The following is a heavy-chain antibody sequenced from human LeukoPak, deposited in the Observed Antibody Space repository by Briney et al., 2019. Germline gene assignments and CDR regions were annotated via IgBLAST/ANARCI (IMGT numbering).Heavy chain of an antibody. CDR3: ASHSRFGDAKYVANWFDP. D-gene: IGHD3-10*02. Sequence: GSLRLSCAASGFTFSSYSMNWVRQAPGKGLEWVGEINHSGSTNYNASLKSRVTISVDTSKNQFSLKLSSVTAADTAVYYCASHSRFGDAKYVANWFDPWGQGTLVTVSS. CDR2: INHSGST. J-gene: IGHJ5*02. CDR1: GFTFSSYS. V-gene: IGHV4-34*01.